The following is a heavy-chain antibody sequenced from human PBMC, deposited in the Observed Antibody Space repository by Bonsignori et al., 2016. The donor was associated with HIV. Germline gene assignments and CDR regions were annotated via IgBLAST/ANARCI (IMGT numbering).Heavy chain of an antibody. Sequence: WIRQPPGKGLEWIGYIYYSGSTNYNPSLKSRVTISVDTSKNQFSLKLSSVTAADTAVYYCARENSGLRYNWFDPWGPGNPGHRLL. D-gene: IGHD1-26*01. J-gene: IGHJ5*02. CDR3: ARENSGLRYNWFDP. V-gene: IGHV4-59*01. CDR2: IYYSGST.